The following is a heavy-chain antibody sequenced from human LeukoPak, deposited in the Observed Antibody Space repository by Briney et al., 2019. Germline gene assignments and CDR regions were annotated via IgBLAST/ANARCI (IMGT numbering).Heavy chain of an antibody. D-gene: IGHD6-19*01. Sequence: ASVKVSCKASGYTFTSYGISWVRQAPGQGLEWMGWISAYNGNTNYAQKLQGRVTMTTDTSTSTAYMELRGLTFDDTAVFYCATTTATSGSSLYWGQGTLVNVAS. CDR3: ATTTATSGSSLY. V-gene: IGHV1-18*01. CDR2: ISAYNGNT. J-gene: IGHJ4*02. CDR1: GYTFTSYG.